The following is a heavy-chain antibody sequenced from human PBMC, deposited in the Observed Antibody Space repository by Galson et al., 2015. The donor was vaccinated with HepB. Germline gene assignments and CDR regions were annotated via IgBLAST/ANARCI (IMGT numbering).Heavy chain of an antibody. J-gene: IGHJ4*02. CDR1: GFTFTHYA. V-gene: IGHV3-23*01. CDR2: LDGTGDNT. D-gene: IGHD6-13*01. CDR3: GKGRSTWYQNF. Sequence: SLRLSCAASGFTFTHYAMSWVRQAPGKGLEWVSALDGTGDNTSYGDSVRGRFTISRDNSKNTLYLHMHSLRVEDTAIYFCGKGRSTWYQNFWGQGTLVTVSS.